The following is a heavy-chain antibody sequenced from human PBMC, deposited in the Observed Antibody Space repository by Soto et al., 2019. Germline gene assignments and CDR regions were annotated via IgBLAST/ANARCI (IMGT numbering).Heavy chain of an antibody. CDR2: IYWAVDK. D-gene: IGHD2-21*02. CDR3: IQSRCGGDCLQSYASYYYYGMDV. CDR1: AFSLSTGGVG. V-gene: IGHV2-5*02. J-gene: IGHJ6*02. Sequence: QITLKESGPTLVKPTQTLTLTCTFSAFSLSTGGVGVGWIRQPPGKALEWLALIYWAVDKRYSPSLRSRLTITKDTSKIQVFLTMTNMDPVDTATYSCIQSRCGGDCLQSYASYYYYGMDVWGQGTTVTVSS.